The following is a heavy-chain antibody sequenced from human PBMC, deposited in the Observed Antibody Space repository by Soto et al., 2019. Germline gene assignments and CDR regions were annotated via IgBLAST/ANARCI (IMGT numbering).Heavy chain of an antibody. Sequence: QVQLVQSGAEVKKPGSSAKVSCKASGGTFSSYTISWVRQAPGQGLEWMGRIIPIFGIANYAQKFQGRVTITADKSTSTAYMELSSLRSEDTAVYYCARVGGEQLVSTTNWYFDLWGRGTLVTVSS. CDR2: IIPIFGIA. CDR1: GGTFSSYT. D-gene: IGHD6-6*01. J-gene: IGHJ2*01. V-gene: IGHV1-69*02. CDR3: ARVGGEQLVSTTNWYFDL.